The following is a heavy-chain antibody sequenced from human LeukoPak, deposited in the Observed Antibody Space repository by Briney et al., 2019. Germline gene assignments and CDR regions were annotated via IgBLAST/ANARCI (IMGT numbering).Heavy chain of an antibody. J-gene: IGHJ3*02. V-gene: IGHV4-38-2*02. Sequence: SETLSLTCSVSGFSISGGYYWGWLRQPPGKGLEWLGSIYHSGKTDYNPSLKSRVTISVDTSKNQFSLKLSSVTAADTAVYYCARVKNYYGSGSLAADAFDIWGQGTMVTVSS. CDR3: ARVKNYYGSGSLAADAFDI. CDR1: GFSISGGYY. D-gene: IGHD3-10*01. CDR2: IYHSGKT.